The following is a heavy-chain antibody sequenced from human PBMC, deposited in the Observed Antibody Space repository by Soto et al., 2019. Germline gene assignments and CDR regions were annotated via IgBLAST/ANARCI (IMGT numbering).Heavy chain of an antibody. Sequence: LRLSCAASGFTFSTSGMSWVRQAPGKGLEWVSYISSSGSTIYYVESVKGRFTISRDNAKNSLYLQMNSPRDEDTAVYYCASERYSSGLNYYWGQGTLVTVSS. CDR3: ASERYSSGLNYY. D-gene: IGHD6-19*01. CDR2: ISSSGSTI. CDR1: GFTFSTSG. V-gene: IGHV3-48*02. J-gene: IGHJ4*02.